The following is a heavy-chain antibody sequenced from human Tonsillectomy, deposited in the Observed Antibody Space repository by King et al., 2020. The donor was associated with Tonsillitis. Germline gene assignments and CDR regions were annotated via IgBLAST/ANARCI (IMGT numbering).Heavy chain of an antibody. CDR1: GGSISSGGYS. CDR3: ASGGYSYEHDAFDI. D-gene: IGHD5-18*01. V-gene: IGHV4-30-2*01. J-gene: IGHJ3*02. CDR2: IYHSGST. Sequence: LQLQESGSGLVKPSQTLSLTCAVSGGSISSGGYSWSWIRQPPGKGLEWIGYIYHSGSTYYNPSLKSRVTISVDRSKNQFSLKLSSVTAADTAVYYCASGGYSYEHDAFDIWGQGTMVTVSS.